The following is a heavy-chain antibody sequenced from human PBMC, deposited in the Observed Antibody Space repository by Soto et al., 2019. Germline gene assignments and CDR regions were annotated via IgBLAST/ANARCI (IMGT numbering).Heavy chain of an antibody. CDR3: VTWKTPARVDDLDYYDGMDI. V-gene: IGHV1-24*01. Sequence: ASVKVSCKVSGYTLAELSMHWVRQAPGKGLEWMGGFDPVDGESINAQNFQGRLIMSEDTSTDTAYMELTSLRPEETAVYYCVTWKTPARVDDLDYYDGMDIWGQGTTLTVSS. D-gene: IGHD2-15*01. CDR1: GYTLAELS. CDR2: FDPVDGES. J-gene: IGHJ6*02.